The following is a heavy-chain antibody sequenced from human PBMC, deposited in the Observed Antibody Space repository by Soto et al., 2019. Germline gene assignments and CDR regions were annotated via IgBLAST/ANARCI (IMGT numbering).Heavy chain of an antibody. V-gene: IGHV3-21*01. Sequence: EVQLVESGGGLVKPGGSLRLSCAASGFTFNTYNMNWVRQAPGKGLEWVATSSSSGYIYYADSVKGRFTITKDNDRNSLYLQMNSLRAEDTAVYKCGRDRGGYLGVVIQGLDVWGQGTTVTVSS. CDR1: GFTFNTYN. CDR3: GRDRGGYLGVVIQGLDV. D-gene: IGHD3-3*01. CDR2: SSSSGYI. J-gene: IGHJ6*02.